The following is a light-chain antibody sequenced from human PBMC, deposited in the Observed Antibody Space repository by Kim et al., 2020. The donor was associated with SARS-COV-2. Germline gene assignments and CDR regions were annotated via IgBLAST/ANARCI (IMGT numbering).Light chain of an antibody. CDR2: ATS. CDR3: QQLNSYLWT. V-gene: IGKV1-9*01. CDR1: QAISRY. Sequence: DGQLTQSPSFLSASVGDRVTITCRASQAISRYIAWYQKKPGKAPELLIYATSALQSGVPSRFSGSGSGTEFTLTISSLQPEDFATYYCQQLNSYLWTFGQGTKVDIK. J-gene: IGKJ1*01.